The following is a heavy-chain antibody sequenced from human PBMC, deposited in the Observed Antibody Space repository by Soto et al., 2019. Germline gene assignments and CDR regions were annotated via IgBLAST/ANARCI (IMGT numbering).Heavy chain of an antibody. V-gene: IGHV3-73*01. D-gene: IGHD5-18*01. J-gene: IGHJ4*02. Sequence: PGGSLRLSCAAAGFTFSGSAVHWVRQAYGKGLEWVGRIKNKANSYATAYAASVKGRFTISRDDSKNTAYLQMDSLKTEDTAVYYCTRLEGHSFGFDYWGQGTLVTVSS. CDR3: TRLEGHSFGFDY. CDR1: GFTFSGSA. CDR2: IKNKANSYAT.